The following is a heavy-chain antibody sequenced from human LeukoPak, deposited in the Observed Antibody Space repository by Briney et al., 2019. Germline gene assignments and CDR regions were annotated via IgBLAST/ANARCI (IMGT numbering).Heavy chain of an antibody. CDR2: VSGSGGST. J-gene: IGHJ4*02. D-gene: IGHD5-12*01. V-gene: IGHV3-23*01. CDR1: GFTFSSYA. CDR3: AKDLDIVATITGN. Sequence: PGGSLRLSCAASGFTFSSYAMSWVRQAPGKGLEWVSGVSGSGGSTYYADSVKGRFTISRDNSKNTLYLQMNGLRAEDTAVYYCAKDLDIVATITGNWGQGTLVTVSS.